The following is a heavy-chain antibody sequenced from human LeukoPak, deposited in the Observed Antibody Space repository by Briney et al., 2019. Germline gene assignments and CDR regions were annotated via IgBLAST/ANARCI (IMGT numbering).Heavy chain of an antibody. D-gene: IGHD6-6*01. V-gene: IGHV1-69*13. J-gene: IGHJ4*02. CDR2: IIPIFGTA. CDR1: VYTFTDYY. CDR3: AGGSSSSAFDY. Sequence: ASVKVSCKASVYTFTDYYIHWMRQAPGQGLEWMGGIIPIFGTANYAQKFQGRVTITADESTSTAYMELSSLRSEDTAVYYCAGGSSSSAFDYWGQGTLVTVSS.